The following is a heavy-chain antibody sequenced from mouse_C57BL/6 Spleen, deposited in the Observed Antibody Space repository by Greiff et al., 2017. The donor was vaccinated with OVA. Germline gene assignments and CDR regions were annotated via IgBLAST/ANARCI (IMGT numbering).Heavy chain of an antibody. CDR2: ITPSSGYT. CDR1: GYTFTSYW. J-gene: IGHJ4*01. Sequence: VKLMESGAELAKPGASVKLSCKASGYTFTSYWMHWVKQRPGQGLEWIGYITPSSGYTKYNQKFKDKATLTADKSSSTAYMQLSSLTYEDSAVYYCALTTVVTGAMDYWGQGTSVTVSS. D-gene: IGHD1-1*01. V-gene: IGHV1-7*01. CDR3: ALTTVVTGAMDY.